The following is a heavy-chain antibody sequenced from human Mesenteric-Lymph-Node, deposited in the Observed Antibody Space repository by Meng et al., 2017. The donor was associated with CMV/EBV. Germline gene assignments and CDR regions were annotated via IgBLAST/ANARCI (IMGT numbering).Heavy chain of an antibody. D-gene: IGHD2-2*01. CDR2: IIPILGIA. V-gene: IGHV1-69*02. Sequence: SVKVSCKASGGTFSSYTISWVRQAPGQGLEWMGRIIPILGIANYAQKFQGRVTITADKSTSTAYMELSSLRSEDTAVYYCAYGTSSHHDAFDIWGQGTMVTVSS. J-gene: IGHJ3*02. CDR1: GGTFSSYT. CDR3: AYGTSSHHDAFDI.